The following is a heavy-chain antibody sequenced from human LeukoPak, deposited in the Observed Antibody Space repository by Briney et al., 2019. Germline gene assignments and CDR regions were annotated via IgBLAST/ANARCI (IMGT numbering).Heavy chain of an antibody. J-gene: IGHJ4*02. Sequence: SETLSLTCAASGYSISCGYYWGWIRQAPGKGQEWIGSSYHRGNAHYKSSLNGRVAISTDTSKNQFYLTLTSVTAADTALYFCVRLLGDSRGYYPRSFYIDAWGQGILVSVSS. D-gene: IGHD3-22*01. CDR2: SYHRGNA. CDR3: VRLLGDSRGYYPRSFYIDA. CDR1: GYSISCGYY. V-gene: IGHV4-38-2*01.